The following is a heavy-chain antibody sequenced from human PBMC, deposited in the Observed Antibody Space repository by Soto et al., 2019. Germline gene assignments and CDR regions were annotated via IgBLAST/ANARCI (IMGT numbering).Heavy chain of an antibody. CDR2: IYWNDDK. J-gene: IGHJ4*02. Sequence: FCVCCISNRGVGVGWIRQPPGKALEWLALIYWNDDKRYSPSLKSRLTITKDTSKNQVVLTMTNMDPVDTATYYCALLDYGALDYWGQGTRVTVSS. D-gene: IGHD4-17*01. CDR3: ALLDYGALDY. CDR1: VCCISNRGVG. V-gene: IGHV2-5*01.